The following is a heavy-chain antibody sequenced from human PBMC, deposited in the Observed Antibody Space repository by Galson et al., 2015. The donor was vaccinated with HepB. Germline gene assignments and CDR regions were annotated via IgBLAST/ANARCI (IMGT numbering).Heavy chain of an antibody. CDR1: GFTFSSYW. Sequence: SLRLSCAASGFTFSSYWMSWVRQAPGKGLEWVANIKQDGSEKYYVDSVKGRFTISRDNAKNSLYLQMNSLRAEDTAVYYCARVLNWGSYFWSGYYTGGDYWGQGTLVTVSS. V-gene: IGHV3-7*03. CDR3: ARVLNWGSYFWSGYYTGGDY. J-gene: IGHJ4*02. D-gene: IGHD3-3*01. CDR2: IKQDGSEK.